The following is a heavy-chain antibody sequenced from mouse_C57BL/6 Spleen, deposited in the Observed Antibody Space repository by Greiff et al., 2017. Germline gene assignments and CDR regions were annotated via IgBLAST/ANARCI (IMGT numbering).Heavy chain of an antibody. CDR3: AREDYYGSSYTLVPSYFDY. J-gene: IGHJ2*01. CDR1: GYTFTSYW. D-gene: IGHD1-1*01. CDR2: IHPNSGST. V-gene: IGHV1-64*01. Sequence: QVQLQQSGAELVKPGASVKLSCKASGYTFTSYWMHWVKQRPGQGLEWIGMIHPNSGSTNYNEKFKSKATLTVDKSYRTAYMQLSSLTSEDSAVYYCAREDYYGSSYTLVPSYFDYWGQGTTLTVSS.